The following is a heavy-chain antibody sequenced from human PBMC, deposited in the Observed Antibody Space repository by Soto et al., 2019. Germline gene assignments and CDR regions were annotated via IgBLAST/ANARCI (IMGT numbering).Heavy chain of an antibody. V-gene: IGHV1-18*01. CDR3: ARSQIVATIEANWFDP. CDR2: ISAYNGNT. CDR1: GYTFTSYG. Sequence: QVQLMQSGAEVKKPGASVKVSCKASGYTFTSYGISWVRQAPGQGLEWMGWISAYNGNTNYAQKLQGRVTMTTDTSTSTAYMELRSLRSDDTAVYYCARSQIVATIEANWFDPWGQGTLVTVSS. D-gene: IGHD5-12*01. J-gene: IGHJ5*02.